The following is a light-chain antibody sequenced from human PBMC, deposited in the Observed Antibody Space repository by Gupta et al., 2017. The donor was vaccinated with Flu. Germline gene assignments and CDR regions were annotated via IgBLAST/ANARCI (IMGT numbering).Light chain of an antibody. Sequence: ETALTHPPRPLSLSPGERATLSCSASHSVSSNYLAWYQQKPGQPPRLLIYGASNWATGIPDSFSGSGSGTDFTLTISRLEPEDFAVYYCQQYCISPLTFGHGTKVEIK. J-gene: IGKJ3*01. CDR1: HSVSSNY. CDR2: GAS. V-gene: IGKV3-20*01. CDR3: QQYCISPLT.